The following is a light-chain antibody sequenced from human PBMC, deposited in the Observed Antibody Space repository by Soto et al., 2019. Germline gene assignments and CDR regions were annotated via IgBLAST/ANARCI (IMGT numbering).Light chain of an antibody. CDR2: SSD. Sequence: QSVLTQPPSMSGTPGQRVTISCSGSGSNIGSNTVNWYQQLPGTAPKLLIYSSDQRPSGVPDRVSGSKSGTSASLAISGLQPEDEADYYCAASHDSRNGWVFGGGTKLTVL. J-gene: IGLJ3*02. CDR1: GSNIGSNT. CDR3: AASHDSRNGWV. V-gene: IGLV1-44*01.